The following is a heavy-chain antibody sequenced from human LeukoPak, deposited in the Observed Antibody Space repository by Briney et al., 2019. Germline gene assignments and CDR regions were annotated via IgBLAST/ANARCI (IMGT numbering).Heavy chain of an antibody. D-gene: IGHD4-17*01. CDR2: IIPIFGTA. V-gene: IGHV1-69*13. CDR3: ARDGYYGEGGMDV. J-gene: IGHJ6*02. CDR1: GGTFSSYA. Sequence: GASVTVSCTASGGTFSSYAISWVRQAPGQGLEWMGGIIPIFGTANYAQKFQGRVTITADESTSTAYMELSSLRSEDTAVYYCARDGYYGEGGMDVWGQGTTVTVSS.